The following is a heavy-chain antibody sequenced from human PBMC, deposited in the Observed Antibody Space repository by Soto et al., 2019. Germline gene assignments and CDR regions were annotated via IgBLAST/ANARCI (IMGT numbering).Heavy chain of an antibody. CDR1: GCSLSSHW. CDR3: ASKGSSNGYFDLDF. D-gene: IGHD6-19*01. V-gene: IGHV3-74*01. CDR2: INADGRTT. J-gene: IGHJ4*02. Sequence: EVQLVEFGGGLIQPGGCLRLSCEASGCSLSSHWMHWVRQVPGKGLVWVSRINADGRTTNYADSVKGRFTISRDNAKNTLYLQMSGLRAEDTAIYYCASKGSSNGYFDLDFWGQGTLVTVSS.